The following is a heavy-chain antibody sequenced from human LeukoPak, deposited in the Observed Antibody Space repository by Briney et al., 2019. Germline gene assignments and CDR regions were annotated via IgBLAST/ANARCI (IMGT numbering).Heavy chain of an antibody. CDR2: IRSDRSSK. J-gene: IGHJ5*02. D-gene: IGHD2-8*02. Sequence: PGGSLRLSCAASGFTFSSYGMHWVRQAPGKGLEWVTYIRSDRSSKYYADSVKGRFSISRDNSKKTLYLQMNSLRPEDTAVYYCARDTALTTIPGGPESWGQGTLVTVSS. V-gene: IGHV3-30*02. CDR1: GFTFSSYG. CDR3: ARDTALTTIPGGPES.